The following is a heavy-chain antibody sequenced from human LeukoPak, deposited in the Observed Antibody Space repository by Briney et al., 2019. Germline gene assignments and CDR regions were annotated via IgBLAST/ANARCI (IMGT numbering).Heavy chain of an antibody. Sequence: SETLSLTCTVSGGSVSSGSYYWSWIRQPPGKGLEWIGYIYYSGSTNYNPSLKSRVTISVDTSKNQFSLKLSSVTAADTAVYYCASRKGGSYFPSIDYWGQGTLVTVSS. D-gene: IGHD1-26*01. CDR1: GGSVSSGSYY. CDR2: IYYSGST. J-gene: IGHJ4*02. V-gene: IGHV4-61*01. CDR3: ASRKGGSYFPSIDY.